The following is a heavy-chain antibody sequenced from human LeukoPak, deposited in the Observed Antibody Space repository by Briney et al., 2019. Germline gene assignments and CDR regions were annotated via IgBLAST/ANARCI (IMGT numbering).Heavy chain of an antibody. CDR3: AKEVSRIAVAGNRDYFDY. CDR2: ISGSGGST. Sequence: GGSLRLSCAASGFTFSSYSMNWVRQAPGKGLEWVSAISGSGGSTYYADSVKGRFTISRDNSKNTLYLQMNSLRAEDTAVYYCAKEVSRIAVAGNRDYFDYWGQGTLVTVSS. V-gene: IGHV3-23*01. D-gene: IGHD6-19*01. J-gene: IGHJ4*02. CDR1: GFTFSSYS.